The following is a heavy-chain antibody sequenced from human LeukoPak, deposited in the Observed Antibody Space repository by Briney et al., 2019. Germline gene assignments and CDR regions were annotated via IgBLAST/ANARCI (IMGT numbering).Heavy chain of an antibody. V-gene: IGHV3-33*01. D-gene: IGHD2-15*01. J-gene: IGHJ2*01. CDR1: GFTFSSYG. CDR2: IWYDGSNK. CDR3: ARDLRWSHYWYFDL. Sequence: PGRSLRLSCAASGFTFSSYGMHWVRQAPGKGLEWGAVIWYDGSNKYYADSVKGRFTISRDNSKNTLYLQMNSLRAEDTAVYYCARDLRWSHYWYFDLWGRGTLVTVSS.